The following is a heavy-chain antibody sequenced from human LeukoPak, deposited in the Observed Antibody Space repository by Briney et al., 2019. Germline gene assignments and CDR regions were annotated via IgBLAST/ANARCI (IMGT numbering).Heavy chain of an antibody. CDR2: IYYSGST. V-gene: IGHV4-59*12. D-gene: IGHD6-19*01. Sequence: SETLSLTCTVSGGSISSYYWSWIRRPPGKGLEWIGYIYYSGSTNYNPSLKSRVTISVDMSKNHFSLRLRSVTAADTAMYYCARGTLYRGWSYYLDFWGQGSQVTVSS. CDR3: ARGTLYRGWSYYLDF. CDR1: GGSISSYY. J-gene: IGHJ4*02.